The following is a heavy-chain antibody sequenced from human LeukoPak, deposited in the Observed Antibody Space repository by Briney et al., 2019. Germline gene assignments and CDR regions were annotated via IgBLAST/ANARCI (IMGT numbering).Heavy chain of an antibody. Sequence: SETLSLTCTVSGGSISNSGYYWGWIRQPPGKGLEWIGSIYYTGNTYYNPSLNSRVTISVDTSKNQFSLKLSTVTDADTAIYYCARLTSGWYVIYWGQGTLVTVSS. CDR2: IYYTGNT. D-gene: IGHD6-19*01. J-gene: IGHJ4*02. CDR3: ARLTSGWYVIY. CDR1: GGSISNSGYY. V-gene: IGHV4-39*01.